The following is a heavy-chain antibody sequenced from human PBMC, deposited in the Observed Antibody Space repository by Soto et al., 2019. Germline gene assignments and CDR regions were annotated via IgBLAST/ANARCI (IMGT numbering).Heavy chain of an antibody. CDR3: AKAVDSSSSSSYISFHDYYYYYYMDV. D-gene: IGHD6-6*01. CDR2: ISGSGGST. Sequence: GGSLRLSCAASGFTFSSYAMSWVRQAPGKGLEWVSAISGSGGSTYYADSVKGRFTISRDNSKNTLYLQMNSLRAEDTAVYYCAKAVDSSSSSSYISFHDYYYYYYMDVWGKGTTVTVSS. CDR1: GFTFSSYA. J-gene: IGHJ6*03. V-gene: IGHV3-23*01.